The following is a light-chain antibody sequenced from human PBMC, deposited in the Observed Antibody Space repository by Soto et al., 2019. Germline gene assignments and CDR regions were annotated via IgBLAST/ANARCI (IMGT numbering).Light chain of an antibody. CDR1: QSVNTY. V-gene: IGKV3-20*01. J-gene: IGKJ3*01. CDR2: DVS. CDR3: QQYGRSPFT. Sequence: EFVLPHPPATLSLSPGERATLACRASQSVNTYLAWYQQKPGQAPRLLIYDVSNRATGIPARFSGSGSGTDFTLTISRLEPEDFAVYYCQQYGRSPFTFGPGTKVDIK.